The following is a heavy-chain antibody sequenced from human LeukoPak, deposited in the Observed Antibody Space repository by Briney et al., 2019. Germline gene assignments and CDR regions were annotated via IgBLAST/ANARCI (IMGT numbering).Heavy chain of an antibody. J-gene: IGHJ4*02. Sequence: PSQTPSLTCTVSGGSISGGDYYWSWIRQPPGKCLEWIGYIYFSGSTYYNPSLKSRVTISVDTSKNQFSLKLSSVTAADTAVYYCARLDGAAAKGTLDYWGQGTLVTVSS. D-gene: IGHD2-2*01. CDR3: ARLDGAAAKGTLDY. V-gene: IGHV4-30-4*08. CDR2: IYFSGST. CDR1: GGSISGGDYY.